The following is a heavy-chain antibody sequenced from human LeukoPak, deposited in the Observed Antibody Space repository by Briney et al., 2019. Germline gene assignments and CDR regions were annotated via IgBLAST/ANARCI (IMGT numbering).Heavy chain of an antibody. CDR3: ARKYYYDSSGYPSFDY. CDR1: GFTFSSYE. CDR2: ISSSGSTI. Sequence: GGSLRLSCAASGFTFSSYEMNWVRQAPGKGLEWVSYISSSGSTIYYADSVKGRFTISRDNAKNLLYLQMNSLRAEDTAVYYCARKYYYDSSGYPSFDYWGQGTLVTVSS. J-gene: IGHJ4*02. V-gene: IGHV3-48*03. D-gene: IGHD3-22*01.